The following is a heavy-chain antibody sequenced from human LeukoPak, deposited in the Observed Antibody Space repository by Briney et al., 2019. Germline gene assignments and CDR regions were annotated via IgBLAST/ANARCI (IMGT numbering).Heavy chain of an antibody. J-gene: IGHJ4*02. V-gene: IGHV3-13*01. CDR3: ARGGVGNFDY. CDR1: GFTFSSYD. Sequence: PGGSLRLSCAASGFTFSSYDMHWVRQATGKGLEWVSAIGTAGDTHYPGSVKGRFTISRENAKNSLYLQMNSLRAGDTAVYYCARGGVGNFDYWGQGTLVTVSS. D-gene: IGHD7-27*01. CDR2: IGTAGDT.